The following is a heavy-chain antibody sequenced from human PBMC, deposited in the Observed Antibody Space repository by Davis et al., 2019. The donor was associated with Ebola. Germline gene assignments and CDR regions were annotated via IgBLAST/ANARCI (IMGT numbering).Heavy chain of an antibody. V-gene: IGHV3-21*06. CDR2: VNNNDNP. J-gene: IGHJ6*02. CDR1: GFSFRSFA. D-gene: IGHD6-13*01. CDR3: AREREQQLVHYYYGLDV. Sequence: PGGSLRLSCAGSGFSFRSFAMSWVRQPPGKGLEWVASVNNNDNPYYADSVKGRFTLSRDNAKNSVYLQMNSLRAEDTAVYYCAREREQQLVHYYYGLDVWGLGTTVTVSS.